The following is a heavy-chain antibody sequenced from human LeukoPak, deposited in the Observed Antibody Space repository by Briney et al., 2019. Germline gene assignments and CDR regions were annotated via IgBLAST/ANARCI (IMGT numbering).Heavy chain of an antibody. CDR3: ARLRQPVGYGSGRGYPRYYYYYYYTDV. D-gene: IGHD3-10*01. Sequence: KPSETLSLTCTVSGGSISSSSYYWGWIRQPPGKGLEWIGSIYYSGITYYNPSLKSRVTISVDTSKNQFSLKLSSVTAADTAVYYCARLRQPVGYGSGRGYPRYYYYYYYTDVWGKGTTVTVSS. J-gene: IGHJ6*03. CDR1: GGSISSSSYY. CDR2: IYYSGIT. V-gene: IGHV4-39*01.